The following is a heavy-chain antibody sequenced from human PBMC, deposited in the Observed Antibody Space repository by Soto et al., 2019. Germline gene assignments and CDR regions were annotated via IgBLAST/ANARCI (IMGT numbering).Heavy chain of an antibody. CDR3: ARGYCSGGSCYDY. J-gene: IGHJ4*02. CDR1: GFTFSNYW. Sequence: GGSLRLSCAASGFTFSNYWMHWVRQATGKGLAWVSRINSDGSSTSYADSVKGRFTISRDNAKNTLYLQMNRLRAEDTAVYYCARGYCSGGSCYDYWGQGTLVIVSS. CDR2: INSDGSST. D-gene: IGHD2-15*01. V-gene: IGHV3-74*01.